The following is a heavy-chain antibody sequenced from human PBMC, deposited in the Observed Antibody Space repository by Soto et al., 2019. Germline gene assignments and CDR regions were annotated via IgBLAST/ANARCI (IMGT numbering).Heavy chain of an antibody. Sequence: QVQLVQSGAEVKKPGASVKVSCKASGYTFTSYGISWVRQAPGQGLEWMGWISAYNGNTNYAQKLQGRVTMTTDTSTSTAYMELRSLRSDDTAVYYCARDRPLSIEALRDTIAFDIWGQGTMVTVSS. CDR3: ARDRPLSIEALRDTIAFDI. D-gene: IGHD6-6*01. CDR2: ISAYNGNT. V-gene: IGHV1-18*01. J-gene: IGHJ3*02. CDR1: GYTFTSYG.